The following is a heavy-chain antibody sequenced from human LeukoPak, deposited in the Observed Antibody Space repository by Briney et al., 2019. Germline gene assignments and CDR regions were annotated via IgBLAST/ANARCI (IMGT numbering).Heavy chain of an antibody. CDR2: MSNTGIT. CDR3: AKASVSTAVLFDS. D-gene: IGHD5/OR15-5a*01. V-gene: IGHV4-59*01. Sequence: SETLSLTCTVSGGSISSYFWNWIRQPPGQRLEWIGYMSNTGITKYNPSLKSRVTISADTSKNQFSLKLNSVTAADTAVYYCAKASVSTAVLFDSRGNGTLVAVSS. CDR1: GGSISSYF. J-gene: IGHJ4*01.